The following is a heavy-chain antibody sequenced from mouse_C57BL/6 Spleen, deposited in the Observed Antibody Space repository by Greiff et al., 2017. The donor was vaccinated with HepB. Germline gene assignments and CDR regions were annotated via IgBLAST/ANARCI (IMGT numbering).Heavy chain of an antibody. J-gene: IGHJ4*01. CDR2: IYPRDGST. CDR1: GYTFTDHT. V-gene: IGHV1-78*01. Sequence: VKLVESDAELVKPGASVKISCKVSGYTFTDHTIHWMKQRPGQSLEWIGYIYPRDGSTKYNEKFKGKATLTADKSSSTAYMQLNSLTSEDSAVYLCARGKSGYYDYPRAMDYWGQGTSVTVSS. D-gene: IGHD2-4*01. CDR3: ARGKSGYYDYPRAMDY.